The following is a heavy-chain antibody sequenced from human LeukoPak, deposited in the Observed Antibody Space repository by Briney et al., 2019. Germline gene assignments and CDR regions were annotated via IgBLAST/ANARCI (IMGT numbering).Heavy chain of an antibody. V-gene: IGHV4-59*01. D-gene: IGHD1-1*01. Sequence: PSETLSLTCTVSVGSISSYYWSWIRQPPGKGLEWIGYIYYSGSTNYNPSLKSRVTISVDTSKNQFSLKLSSVTAADTAVYYCARGGTRRYFDYWGQGTLVTVSS. CDR1: VGSISSYY. CDR3: ARGGTRRYFDY. CDR2: IYYSGST. J-gene: IGHJ4*02.